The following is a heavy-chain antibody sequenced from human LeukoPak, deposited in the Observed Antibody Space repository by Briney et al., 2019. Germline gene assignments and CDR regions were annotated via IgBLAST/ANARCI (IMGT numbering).Heavy chain of an antibody. CDR2: IYASGGT. V-gene: IGHV4-4*07. J-gene: IGHJ5*02. D-gene: IGHD2-15*01. CDR3: ARGYCSGGSCYFEFWFDP. Sequence: PSETLPLTCTVSGGSISSYYWSWIRQPAGKGLEWIGRIYASGGTNYNPSLKSRVSISLDTSKNQFSLKLTSVTAADTAVYYCARGYCSGGSCYFEFWFDPWGQGTLVTVSS. CDR1: GGSISSYY.